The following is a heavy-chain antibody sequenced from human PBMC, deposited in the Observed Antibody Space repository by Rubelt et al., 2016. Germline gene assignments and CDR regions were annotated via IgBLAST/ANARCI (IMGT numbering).Heavy chain of an antibody. D-gene: IGHD5-18*01. Sequence: EVQLVQSGAEVKKPGESLKISCKGSGYSFTSYWIGWVRQMPGKGLEWMGIIYPGDSDTRYSPPVQGQLTIAAAKSISTAYLQWSSLKASYTAMYYCARLLQLRPFDYWGQGTLVTVSS. CDR2: IYPGDSDT. V-gene: IGHV5-51*01. CDR3: ARLLQLRPFDY. J-gene: IGHJ4*02. CDR1: GYSFTSYW.